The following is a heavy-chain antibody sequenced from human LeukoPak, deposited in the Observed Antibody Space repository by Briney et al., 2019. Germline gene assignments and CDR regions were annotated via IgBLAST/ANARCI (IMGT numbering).Heavy chain of an antibody. CDR1: GFTFSSYG. V-gene: IGHV3-30*18. D-gene: IGHD2-2*01. CDR3: AKEGPAAPTWRMDV. J-gene: IGHJ6*02. CDR2: ISYDGSNK. Sequence: GGSLRLSCAAPGFTFSSYGMHWVRQAPGKGLEWVAVISYDGSNKYYADSVKGRFTISRDNSKNTLYLQMNSLRAEDTAVYYCAKEGPAAPTWRMDVWGQGTTVTVSS.